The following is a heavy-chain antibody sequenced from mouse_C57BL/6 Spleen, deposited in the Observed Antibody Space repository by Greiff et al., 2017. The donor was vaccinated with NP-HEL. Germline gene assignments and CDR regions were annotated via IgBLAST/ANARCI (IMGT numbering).Heavy chain of an antibody. D-gene: IGHD3-2*02. Sequence: QVQLQQPGAELVRPGSSVKLSCKASGYTFTSYWMDWVKQRPGQGLEWIGNIYPSDSETHYNQKFKDKATLTVDKSSSTAYMQLSSLTSEDSAVDYCARGAQATNFGAMDYWGQGTSVTVSS. CDR2: IYPSDSET. V-gene: IGHV1-61*01. J-gene: IGHJ4*01. CDR1: GYTFTSYW. CDR3: ARGAQATNFGAMDY.